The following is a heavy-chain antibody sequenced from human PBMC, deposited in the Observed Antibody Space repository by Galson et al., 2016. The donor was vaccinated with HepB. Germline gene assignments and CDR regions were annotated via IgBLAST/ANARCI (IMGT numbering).Heavy chain of an antibody. J-gene: IGHJ3*01. CDR3: ARQDRAGLINC. CDR2: IYYSGTT. Sequence: SETLSLTCTVSGGSISSSSYFWAWIRQPPGKGLDWIGSIYYSGTTHYNPALQSRVSISVDTSKNQFAPTLTSVSAADTVMYSCARQDRAGLINCWGQGTMVAASS. CDR1: GGSISSSSYF. V-gene: IGHV4-39*01. D-gene: IGHD6-19*01.